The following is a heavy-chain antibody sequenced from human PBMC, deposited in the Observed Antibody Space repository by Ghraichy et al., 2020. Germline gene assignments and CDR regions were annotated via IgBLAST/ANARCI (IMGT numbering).Heavy chain of an antibody. Sequence: SETLSLTCTVSGGSISSGDYYWSWIRQPPGKGLEWIGYIYYSGSTYYNPSLKSRVTISVDTSKNQFSLKLSSVTAADTAVYYCAGGWRYCSGGSCYYYYGMDVWGQGTTVTVSS. CDR1: GGSISSGDYY. CDR2: IYYSGST. D-gene: IGHD2-15*01. V-gene: IGHV4-30-4*01. CDR3: AGGWRYCSGGSCYYYYGMDV. J-gene: IGHJ6*02.